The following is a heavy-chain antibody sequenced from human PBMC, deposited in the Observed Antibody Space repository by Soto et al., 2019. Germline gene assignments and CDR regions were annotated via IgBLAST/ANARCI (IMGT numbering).Heavy chain of an antibody. CDR2: ISGSSSDT. J-gene: IGHJ4*02. CDR3: ATGPRWLGD. CDR1: GFTFSNHS. D-gene: IGHD3-10*01. V-gene: IGHV3-11*05. Sequence: QVQLVESGGGLVKPGGSLRLSCVASGFTFSNHSMSWIRQAPGKGLESLSYISGSSSDTNYADSVKGRFTISRDNAKNSLYLQMNSLRAEDTAVYYCATGPRWLGDWGQGTLVIVSS.